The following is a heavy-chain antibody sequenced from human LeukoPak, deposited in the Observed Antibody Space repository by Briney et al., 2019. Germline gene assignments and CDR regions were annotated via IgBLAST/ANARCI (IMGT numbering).Heavy chain of an antibody. CDR2: IRYDGSNK. J-gene: IGHJ4*02. CDR1: GFTFSSYG. D-gene: IGHD2-2*01. CDR3: AKDPLGYCSSTSCDYFDY. Sequence: GSLGLSCAASGFTFSSYGMQWVRQAPGKGLEWVAFIRYDGSNKYYADSVKGRFTISRDNSKNTLYLQMNSLRAEDTAVYYCAKDPLGYCSSTSCDYFDYWGQGNLVTVSS. V-gene: IGHV3-30*02.